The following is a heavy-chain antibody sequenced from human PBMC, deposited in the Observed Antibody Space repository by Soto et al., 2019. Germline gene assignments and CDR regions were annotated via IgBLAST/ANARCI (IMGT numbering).Heavy chain of an antibody. V-gene: IGHV1-2*02. CDR2: IKPNSGDT. Sequence: ASVKVSCKASGYTFNDYYLHWVLQAPGQGLEWMGSIKPNSGDTDYSQTFQGRVTMTRDTSIRTAYMEVAGLRSDDTAVYYCARHRFSSGSDYFDYWGQGTLVTVSS. CDR1: GYTFNDYY. D-gene: IGHD3-22*01. CDR3: ARHRFSSGSDYFDY. J-gene: IGHJ4*02.